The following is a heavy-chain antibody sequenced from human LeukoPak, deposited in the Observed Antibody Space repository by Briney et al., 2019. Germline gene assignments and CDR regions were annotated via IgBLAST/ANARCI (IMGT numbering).Heavy chain of an antibody. V-gene: IGHV3-23*01. Sequence: GGSLRLSCAASGFAFSTYPMTWVRQASGKGLEWVSAISGGGDTTAYAASVQGRSTISRDNSKNTLYLQVNSLRVEDTAVYYCAKDWSCDSWGQGTLVTVSS. J-gene: IGHJ4*02. CDR1: GFAFSTYP. CDR3: AKDWSCDS. CDR2: ISGGGDTT. D-gene: IGHD3-10*01.